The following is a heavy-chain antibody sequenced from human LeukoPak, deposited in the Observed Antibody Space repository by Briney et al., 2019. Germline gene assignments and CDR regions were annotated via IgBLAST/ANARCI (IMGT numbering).Heavy chain of an antibody. D-gene: IGHD6-13*01. J-gene: IGHJ4*01. CDR3: ARGYSIAEAGIPIDY. Sequence: ASVRVSCKASGYTFTSYGISGVRQAPGRGLEWMGWISAYNGNTNYAQKLQGRVTMTTHTSTRTAYMELTSLRSDDTAVYYCARGYSIAEAGIPIDYWGQGTLVTVSS. CDR1: GYTFTSYG. V-gene: IGHV1-18*01. CDR2: ISAYNGNT.